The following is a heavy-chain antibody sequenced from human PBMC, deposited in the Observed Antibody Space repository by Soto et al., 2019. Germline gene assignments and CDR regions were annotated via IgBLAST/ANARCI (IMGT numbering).Heavy chain of an antibody. CDR1: GYTFTTYG. D-gene: IGHD4-17*01. Sequence: ASVQVSCKASGYTFTTYGISWVRQAPGQGLEWRVWISTYNGYTNYPQKLQGRVTMTTDTSTSTAYMELRSLRSDDTAVYYCARDLSTVTTYYFASWGRGTLVTVSS. CDR2: ISTYNGYT. J-gene: IGHJ4*02. CDR3: ARDLSTVTTYYFAS. V-gene: IGHV1-18*01.